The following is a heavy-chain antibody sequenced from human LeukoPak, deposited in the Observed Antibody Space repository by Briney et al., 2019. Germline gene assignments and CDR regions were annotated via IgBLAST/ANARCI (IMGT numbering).Heavy chain of an antibody. V-gene: IGHV3-53*01. CDR2: IYSGGST. D-gene: IGHD3-16*02. Sequence: AGGSLRLSCAAPGFTVSSNYMSWVRQAPGKGLEWVSVIYSGGSTYYADSVKGRFTISRDNSKNTLYLQMNSLRAEDTAVYYCARELSEGYAFDIWGQGTMVTVSS. CDR1: GFTVSSNY. J-gene: IGHJ3*02. CDR3: ARELSEGYAFDI.